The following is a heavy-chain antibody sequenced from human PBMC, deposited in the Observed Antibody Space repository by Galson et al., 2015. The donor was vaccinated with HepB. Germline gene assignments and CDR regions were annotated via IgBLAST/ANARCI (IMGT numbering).Heavy chain of an antibody. D-gene: IGHD3-3*01. CDR2: ISAYNGNT. V-gene: IGHV1-18*01. Sequence: SVKVSCKASGYTFTSYGISWVRQAPGQGLEWMGWISAYNGNTNYAQKLQGRVTMTTDTSTSTAYMELRSLRSDDTAVYYCARGPVLRFLEWANWFDLWGQGTLVTVSS. CDR1: GYTFTSYG. CDR3: ARGPVLRFLEWANWFDL. J-gene: IGHJ5*02.